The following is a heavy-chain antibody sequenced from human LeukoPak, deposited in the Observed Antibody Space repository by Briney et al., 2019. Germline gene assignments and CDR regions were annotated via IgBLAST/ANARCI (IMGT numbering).Heavy chain of an antibody. Sequence: PSETLSLTCTVSGYSISSGYYWGWIRQPPGQGLEWIGSIYHSGSTNYNPSLKSRVTISVDTSKNQFSLKLSSVTAADTAVYYCARSLGYSYGHGDYWGQGTLVTVSS. D-gene: IGHD5-18*01. CDR2: IYHSGST. CDR3: ARSLGYSYGHGDY. V-gene: IGHV4-38-2*02. CDR1: GYSISSGYY. J-gene: IGHJ4*02.